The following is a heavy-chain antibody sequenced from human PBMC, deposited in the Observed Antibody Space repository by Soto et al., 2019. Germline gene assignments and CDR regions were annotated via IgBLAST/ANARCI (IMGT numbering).Heavy chain of an antibody. Sequence: PSETLSLTCAVYGGSFSGYYWSWIRQPPGKGLEWIGEINHSGSTNYNPSLKSRVTISVDTSKNQFSLKLSSVTAADTAVYYCARGGYYGSGSYSIYYYYGMDVWGQGTTVT. J-gene: IGHJ6*02. CDR1: GGSFSGYY. D-gene: IGHD3-10*01. V-gene: IGHV4-34*01. CDR3: ARGGYYGSGSYSIYYYYGMDV. CDR2: INHSGST.